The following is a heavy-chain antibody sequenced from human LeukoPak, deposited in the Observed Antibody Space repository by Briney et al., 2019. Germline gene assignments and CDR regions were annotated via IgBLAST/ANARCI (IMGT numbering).Heavy chain of an antibody. CDR3: AIPSGTTVVPS. Sequence: SETLSLTCTVSGGSISSSSYYWGWIRPPPGKGLEWIGSIYYSGSTYYNPSLKSRVTISVDTSKNQFSLKLSSVTAADTAVYYCAIPSGTTVVPSWGQGTLVTVSS. J-gene: IGHJ5*02. CDR1: GGSISSSSYY. D-gene: IGHD4-23*01. V-gene: IGHV4-39*01. CDR2: IYYSGST.